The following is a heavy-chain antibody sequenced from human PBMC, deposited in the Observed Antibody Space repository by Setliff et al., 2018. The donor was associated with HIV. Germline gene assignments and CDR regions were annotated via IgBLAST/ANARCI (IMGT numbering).Heavy chain of an antibody. CDR1: GDSIISSNW. V-gene: IGHV4-4*02. CDR2: IYHSGST. D-gene: IGHD3-10*02. Sequence: PSETLSLTCAVSGDSIISSNWWSWVRQPPGKGLEWIGEIYHSGSTNYNPSLKSRVTISVDTSKNQFSLKLSSVTAADTAVYYCARHGFNMLMGMDVFDLWGPGTMVTVSS. CDR3: ARHGFNMLMGMDVFDL. J-gene: IGHJ3*01.